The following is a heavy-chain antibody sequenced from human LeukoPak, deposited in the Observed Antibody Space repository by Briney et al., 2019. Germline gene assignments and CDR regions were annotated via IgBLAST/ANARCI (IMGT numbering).Heavy chain of an antibody. CDR3: ARVRLDIGRHYYMDV. CDR2: IFTSGST. Sequence: SETLSLTCTVSGVSITSSYWGWIRQPAEKGLEWVGLIFTSGSTNSNSSLKSRLSLSVDTPTNQFSLRLSSVTAADTAVYYCARVRLDIGRHYYMDVWGEGTTVTVSS. V-gene: IGHV4-4*07. D-gene: IGHD5-12*01. CDR1: GVSITSSY. J-gene: IGHJ6*03.